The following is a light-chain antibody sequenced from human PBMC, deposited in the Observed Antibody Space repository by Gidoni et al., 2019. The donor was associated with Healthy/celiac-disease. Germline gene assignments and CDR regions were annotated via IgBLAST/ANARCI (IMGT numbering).Light chain of an antibody. CDR1: SSDGGGYDY. J-gene: IGLJ2*01. CDR2: EGS. V-gene: IGLV2-8*01. CDR3: SSYAGSNNVV. Sequence: QSSQTQPSSASASPGQSVTISCTGTSSDGGGYDYVSWYQQHPGKAPKLMIYEGSTRPAAVPARCAGRQAEDDDDYYCSSYAGSNNVVFGGGTKLTVL.